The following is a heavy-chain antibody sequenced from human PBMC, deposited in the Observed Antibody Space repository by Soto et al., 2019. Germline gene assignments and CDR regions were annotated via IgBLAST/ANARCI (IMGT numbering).Heavy chain of an antibody. D-gene: IGHD4-17*01. Sequence: ASVKVSCKASGYTFTSYGISWVRQAPGQGLEWMGWISAYNGNTNYAQKLQGRVTMTTDTSTSTAYMELRSLRSDDTAVYYCARVGKDYGGPFSTTPPDYWGQGTLVTVSS. CDR3: ARVGKDYGGPFSTTPPDY. CDR2: ISAYNGNT. J-gene: IGHJ4*02. CDR1: GYTFTSYG. V-gene: IGHV1-18*01.